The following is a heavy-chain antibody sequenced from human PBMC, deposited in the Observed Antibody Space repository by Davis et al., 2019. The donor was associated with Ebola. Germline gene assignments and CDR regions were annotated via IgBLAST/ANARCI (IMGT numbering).Heavy chain of an antibody. J-gene: IGHJ6*02. CDR2: IRYDGSNK. CDR1: GFTFSSYG. Sequence: GESLKISCAASGFTFSSYGMHWVRQAPGKGLEWVAFIRYDGSNKYYADSVKGRFTISRDNSKNTLYLQMNSLRAEDTAVYYCAKGVVVTTYYYYGMDVWGQGTTVTVSS. CDR3: AKGVVVTTYYYYGMDV. V-gene: IGHV3-30*02. D-gene: IGHD2-15*01.